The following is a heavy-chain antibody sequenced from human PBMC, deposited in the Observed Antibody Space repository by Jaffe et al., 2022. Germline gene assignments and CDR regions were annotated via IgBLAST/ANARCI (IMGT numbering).Heavy chain of an antibody. CDR1: GFTFGDYA. CDR3: TRGTYSSSWYFNPQYYFDY. D-gene: IGHD6-13*01. Sequence: EVQLVESGGGLVQPGRSLRLSCTASGFTFGDYAMSWVRQAPGKGLEWVGFIRSKAYGGTTEYAASVKGRFTISRDDSKSIAYLQMNSLKTEDTAVYYCTRGTYSSSWYFNPQYYFDYWGQGTLVTVSS. V-gene: IGHV3-49*04. CDR2: IRSKAYGGTT. J-gene: IGHJ4*02.